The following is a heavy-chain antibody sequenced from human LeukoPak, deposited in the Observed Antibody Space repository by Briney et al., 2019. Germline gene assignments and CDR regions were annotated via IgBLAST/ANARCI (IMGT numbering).Heavy chain of an antibody. D-gene: IGHD6-19*01. CDR3: ARIRSGWFTWRNPRSSGY. J-gene: IGHJ4*02. Sequence: GESLKISCKGSGYSFTSYWIGWVRQMPGKGLEWMGIIYPGDSDTRYSPSFQGQVTISADKSISTAYLQWSSLKASDTAMYYCARIRSGWFTWRNPRSSGYWGQGTLVTVSS. V-gene: IGHV5-51*01. CDR1: GYSFTSYW. CDR2: IYPGDSDT.